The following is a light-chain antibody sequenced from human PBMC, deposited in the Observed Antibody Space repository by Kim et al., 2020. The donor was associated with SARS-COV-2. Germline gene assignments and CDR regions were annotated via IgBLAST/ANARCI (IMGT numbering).Light chain of an antibody. CDR3: KSRDSRGNVV. V-gene: IGLV3-19*01. CDR1: SLRSYY. J-gene: IGLJ2*01. CDR2: GKD. Sequence: SSELTQDPAVSVALGQTVRITCQGDSLRSYYATWYQQKSGQAPVLVFYGKDKRPSGIPDRFSGSSSGSTASLTITGAQAADEADYYCKSRDSRGNVVFGGGTK.